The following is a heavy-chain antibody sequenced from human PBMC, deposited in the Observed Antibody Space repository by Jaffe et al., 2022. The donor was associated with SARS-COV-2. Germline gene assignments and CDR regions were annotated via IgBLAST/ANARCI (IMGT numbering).Heavy chain of an antibody. V-gene: IGHV3-21*01. D-gene: IGHD3-22*01. J-gene: IGHJ6*02. CDR1: GFTFSSYS. CDR3: ARADNYYDSSGLRGDYYYGMDV. CDR2: ISSSSSYI. Sequence: EVQLVESGGGLVKPGGSLRLSCAASGFTFSSYSMNWVRQAPGKGLEWVSSISSSSSYIYYADSVKGRFTISRDNAKNSLYLQMNSLRAEDTAVYYCARADNYYDSSGLRGDYYYGMDVWGQGTTVTVSS.